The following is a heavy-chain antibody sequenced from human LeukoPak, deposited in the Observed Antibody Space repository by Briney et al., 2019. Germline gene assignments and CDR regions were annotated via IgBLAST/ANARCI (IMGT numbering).Heavy chain of an antibody. D-gene: IGHD3-22*01. V-gene: IGHV3-23*01. CDR1: GFTFSSYA. Sequence: GGSLRLSCAASGFTFSSYALSWVRQAPGKGLEWVSAISGSGVSTYYGDSVKGRFTISRDNSKNTLYLQMNSLRAEDTAVYYCAKFPGGDYYDSSGYCLFDSWGQGTRVTVSS. CDR3: AKFPGGDYYDSSGYCLFDS. CDR2: ISGSGVST. J-gene: IGHJ4*02.